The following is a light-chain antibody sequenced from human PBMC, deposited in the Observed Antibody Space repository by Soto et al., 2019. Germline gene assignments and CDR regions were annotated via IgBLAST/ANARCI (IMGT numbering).Light chain of an antibody. J-gene: IGKJ1*01. CDR1: QSVSSY. V-gene: IGKV3-11*01. CDR3: QQYFEWPPMT. Sequence: EIVLTQSPATLSLSPGERATLSCRANQSVSSYLAWYQQKPGQAPRLLIYDASNRATGIPDRFRGSGSGTEFTLTISSLRSEDSAIYYCQQYFEWPPMTFGQGTKVDIK. CDR2: DAS.